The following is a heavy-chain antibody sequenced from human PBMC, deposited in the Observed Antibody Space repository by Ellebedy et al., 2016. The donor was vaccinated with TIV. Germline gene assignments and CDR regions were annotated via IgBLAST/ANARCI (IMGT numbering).Heavy chain of an antibody. CDR1: GGSLSGHY. J-gene: IGHJ4*02. V-gene: IGHV4-34*01. CDR2: INHSGST. CDR3: ASHRGSTYGPYDY. D-gene: IGHD5-18*01. Sequence: MPSETLSLTCGIYGGSLSGHYWSWIRQPPGKGLEWIGEINHSGSTNYNPSLKSRVTISVDTSKKQFSLKVNFVTAGDTAVYYCASHRGSTYGPYDYWGQGTLVTVSS.